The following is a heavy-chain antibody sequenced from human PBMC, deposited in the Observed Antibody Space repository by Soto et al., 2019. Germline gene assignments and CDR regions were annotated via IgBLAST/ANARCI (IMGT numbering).Heavy chain of an antibody. V-gene: IGHV1-3*05. CDR2: INAGNGNT. CDR1: GYTFTSYA. Sequence: QVQLVQSGAEEKKPGASVKVSCKASGYTFTSYAMHWVRQAPGQRLEWMGWINAGNGNTKYSQKFQGRVTITRDTSASTAYMELSSLRSVDTAVYYCARGIAPYYFDYWGQGTLVTVSS. J-gene: IGHJ4*02. D-gene: IGHD6-13*01. CDR3: ARGIAPYYFDY.